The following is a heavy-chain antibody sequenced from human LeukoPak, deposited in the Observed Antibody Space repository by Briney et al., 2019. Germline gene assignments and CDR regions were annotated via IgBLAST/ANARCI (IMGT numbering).Heavy chain of an antibody. D-gene: IGHD1-1*01. Sequence: PSETLTLTCTVSGGSVSSGRYYWSWIRQPPGKGLEWIGYIYYSGSTNYNPSLKSRVTISVDTSKNQFSLKLSSVTAADTAVYYCARDARGDRYGYWGQGTLVTVSS. CDR3: ARDARGDRYGY. CDR1: GGSVSSGRYY. J-gene: IGHJ4*02. CDR2: IYYSGST. V-gene: IGHV4-61*01.